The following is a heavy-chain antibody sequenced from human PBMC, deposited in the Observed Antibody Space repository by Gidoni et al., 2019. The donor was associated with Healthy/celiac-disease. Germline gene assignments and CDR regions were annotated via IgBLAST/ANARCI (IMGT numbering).Heavy chain of an antibody. J-gene: IGHJ4*02. CDR1: GFPFSSYA. Sequence: VQLFESGGGLVQPGGSLRLSCAASGFPFSSYAMSLVRQAPGKGLEWVSAISGSGGSTYYADSVKGRFTISRDNSKNTLYLQMNSLRAEDTAVYYCAKDLPSEGSGWYGDWGQGTLVTVSS. D-gene: IGHD6-19*01. CDR2: ISGSGGST. V-gene: IGHV3-23*01. CDR3: AKDLPSEGSGWYGD.